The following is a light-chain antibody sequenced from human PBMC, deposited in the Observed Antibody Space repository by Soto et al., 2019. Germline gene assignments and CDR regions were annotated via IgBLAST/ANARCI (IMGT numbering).Light chain of an antibody. CDR2: EGS. J-gene: IGLJ1*01. V-gene: IGLV2-23*01. CDR1: SSDVGSYNL. Sequence: QSVLTQPASVSGSPGQSITISCTGTSSDVGSYNLASWYQQHPGKAPKLMIYEGSKRPSGVSNRFSGSKSGNTASLTISGLQAEDEADYYCCSYAGSSTPPYGFGTGTKVTVL. CDR3: CSYAGSSTPPYG.